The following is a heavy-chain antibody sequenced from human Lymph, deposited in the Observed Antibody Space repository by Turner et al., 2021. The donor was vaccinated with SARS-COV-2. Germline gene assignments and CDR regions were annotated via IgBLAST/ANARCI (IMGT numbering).Heavy chain of an antibody. V-gene: IGHV3-7*01. CDR1: GFTFSTSW. CDR2: IKQDGSEK. Sequence: EVQLVESGGGLVQPGGSLRLSCAASGFTFSTSWMSWFRRGTGKGLGWVANIKQDGSEKYYVDSRKGRFTISRDNDKNSIYLQMNSLRAEDTAVYYCARLSMRDWNFGLWGRGTLVTVSS. J-gene: IGHJ2*01. CDR3: ARLSMRDWNFGL.